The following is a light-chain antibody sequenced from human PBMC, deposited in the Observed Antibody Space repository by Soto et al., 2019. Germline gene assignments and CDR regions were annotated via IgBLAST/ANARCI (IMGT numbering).Light chain of an antibody. Sequence: DIQMTQSPSSLSASVGDRVTITCRASQGISTYLAWFQQKPGKVPKLLIYAASTVQSGVTSRFRGSGSGTNLMLTIPTLQPEDFATYYGQNYQSAPQTFGQGTKVEIK. V-gene: IGKV1-27*01. CDR1: QGISTY. CDR3: QNYQSAPQT. CDR2: AAS. J-gene: IGKJ1*01.